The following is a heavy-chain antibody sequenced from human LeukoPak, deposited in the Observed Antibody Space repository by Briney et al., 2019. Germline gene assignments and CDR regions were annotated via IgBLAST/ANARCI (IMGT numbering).Heavy chain of an antibody. D-gene: IGHD2-15*01. Sequence: SETLSLTCTVSGGSISSYYWSWIRQPPGKGLEWIGYIYYSGSTNCNPSLKSRVTISVDTSKNQFSLKLSSVTAADTAVYYCARGVVVVAAPYYFDYWGQGTLVTVSS. CDR2: IYYSGST. J-gene: IGHJ4*02. V-gene: IGHV4-59*01. CDR3: ARGVVVVAAPYYFDY. CDR1: GGSISSYY.